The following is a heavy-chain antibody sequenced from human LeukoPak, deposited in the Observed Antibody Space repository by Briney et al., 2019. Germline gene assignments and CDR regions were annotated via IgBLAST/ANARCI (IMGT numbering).Heavy chain of an antibody. Sequence: GGSLRLSCAASGFTFSSYAMSWVRQAPEKGLEWVSTISGSGDSTYYADSVKGRFTISRDNSKNTLYLQMNSLRAEDTAVYYCAKPRLTGTTLSPFEYWGQGTLVTVSS. CDR2: ISGSGDST. CDR1: GFTFSSYA. V-gene: IGHV3-23*01. D-gene: IGHD1-1*01. J-gene: IGHJ4*02. CDR3: AKPRLTGTTLSPFEY.